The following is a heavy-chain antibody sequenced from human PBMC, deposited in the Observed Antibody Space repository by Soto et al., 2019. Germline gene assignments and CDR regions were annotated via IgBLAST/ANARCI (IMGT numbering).Heavy chain of an antibody. V-gene: IGHV1-18*01. CDR3: ATSPVVVVAAEYAFDI. D-gene: IGHD2-15*01. CDR1: GYTFTSYG. J-gene: IGHJ3*02. Sequence: QVQLVQSRAEVKKPGASVQVSCKASGYTFTSYGISWVRQAPGQGLEWMGWISAYNGKTNYAQKLQGRVTMTTDTSTSTAYMELRSLRSDDTAVYYCATSPVVVVAAEYAFDIWGQGTMVTVSS. CDR2: ISAYNGKT.